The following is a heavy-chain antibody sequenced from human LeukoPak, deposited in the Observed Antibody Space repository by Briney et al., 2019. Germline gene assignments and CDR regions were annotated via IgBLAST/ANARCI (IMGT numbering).Heavy chain of an antibody. Sequence: SETLSLTCTVSGGSISTYYWSWIRQPPGKGLEFIGYLYYRGSSNYNPSLKSRVTISLDTSKNQFSLKLSSVTAADTAVYYCARDRGDILTGYLDAFDIWGQGTMVTVSS. D-gene: IGHD3-9*01. CDR2: LYYRGSS. CDR1: GGSISTYY. CDR3: ARDRGDILTGYLDAFDI. J-gene: IGHJ3*02. V-gene: IGHV4-59*01.